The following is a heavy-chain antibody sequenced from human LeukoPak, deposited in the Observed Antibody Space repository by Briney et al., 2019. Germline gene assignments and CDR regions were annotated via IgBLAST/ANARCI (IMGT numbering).Heavy chain of an antibody. D-gene: IGHD3-22*01. CDR1: GGSFSGYY. CDR2: INHSGST. J-gene: IGHJ3*02. V-gene: IGHV4-34*01. Sequence: SGTLSLTCAVYGGSFSGYYWSWIRQPPGKGLEWIGEINHSGSTNYNPSLKSRVTISIDTSKNQFSLKLSSVTAADTAVYYCARVLSYYDSSGYFQHAFDIWGQGTMVTVSS. CDR3: ARVLSYYDSSGYFQHAFDI.